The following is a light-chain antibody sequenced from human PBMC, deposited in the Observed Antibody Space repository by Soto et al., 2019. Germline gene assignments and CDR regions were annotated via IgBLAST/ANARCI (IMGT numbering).Light chain of an antibody. Sequence: EIVMTQSPATLSVSPGERATLSCRASHSVSSRLAWYQQKPGQAPRLLIYVASTRATGLPASFSGSGSGTEFTLTISSLQSEDFAVYYCQRYTNWPLTFGGGTKVEIK. V-gene: IGKV3-15*01. CDR3: QRYTNWPLT. CDR1: HSVSSR. J-gene: IGKJ4*01. CDR2: VAS.